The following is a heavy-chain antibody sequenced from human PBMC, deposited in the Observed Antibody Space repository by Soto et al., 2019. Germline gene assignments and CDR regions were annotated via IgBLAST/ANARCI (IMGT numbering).Heavy chain of an antibody. V-gene: IGHV3-23*01. CDR3: ARGWGAVYDSSSFDY. CDR2: ISGSGGST. Sequence: GGSLRLSCAASGFTFSSYAMSWVRQAPGKGLEWVSAISGSGGSTYYADSVKGRFTISRDNSKNTLYLQMNSLRAEDTAVYYCARGWGAVYDSSSFDYWGQGTLVTVSS. D-gene: IGHD3-22*01. J-gene: IGHJ4*02. CDR1: GFTFSSYA.